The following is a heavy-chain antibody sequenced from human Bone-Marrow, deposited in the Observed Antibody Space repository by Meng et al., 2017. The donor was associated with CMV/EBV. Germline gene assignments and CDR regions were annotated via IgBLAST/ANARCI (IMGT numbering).Heavy chain of an antibody. CDR1: GFTFDDYT. V-gene: IGHV3-43*01. Sequence: ESLKISCAASGFTFDDYTMHWVRQAPGKGLEWVSLISWDGGSTYYADSVKGRFTISRDNSKNSLYLQMNSLRAEDTAVYYCARGDIVVVPAAIHYYYYGMDVWGQGTTVTVSS. CDR3: ARGDIVVVPAAIHYYYYGMDV. J-gene: IGHJ6*02. CDR2: ISWDGGST. D-gene: IGHD2-2*02.